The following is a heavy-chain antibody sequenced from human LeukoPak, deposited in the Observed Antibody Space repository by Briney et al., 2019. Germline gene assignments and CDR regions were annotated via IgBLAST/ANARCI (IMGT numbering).Heavy chain of an antibody. CDR2: INHSGST. CDR3: AIPASLIGYYGMDV. Sequence: SETLSLTCAVYGGSFSGYYWSWIRQPPGKGLEWIGEINHSGSTNYNPSLKSRVTISVVTSKNQFSLKLSSVTAADTAVYYCAIPASLIGYYGMDVWGQGTTVTVSS. D-gene: IGHD2-2*01. J-gene: IGHJ6*02. CDR1: GGSFSGYY. V-gene: IGHV4-34*01.